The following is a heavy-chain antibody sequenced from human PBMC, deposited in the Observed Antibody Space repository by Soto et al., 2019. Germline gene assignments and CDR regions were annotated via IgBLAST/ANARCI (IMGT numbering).Heavy chain of an antibody. CDR3: ARGLLLRYFDWLLPPPSYGMDV. Sequence: ASVKVSCKASGYTFTSYDINWVRQATGQGLEWMGWMNPNSGSTGYAQKFQGRVTMTRNTSISTAYMELSSLRSEDTAVYYCARGLLLRYFDWLLPPPSYGMDVWGPGPTVTVSS. J-gene: IGHJ6*02. D-gene: IGHD3-9*01. CDR2: MNPNSGST. V-gene: IGHV1-8*01. CDR1: GYTFTSYD.